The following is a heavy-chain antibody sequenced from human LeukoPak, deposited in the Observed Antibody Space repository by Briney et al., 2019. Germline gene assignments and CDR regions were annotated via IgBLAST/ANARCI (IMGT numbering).Heavy chain of an antibody. D-gene: IGHD1-20*01. V-gene: IGHV3-30*18. Sequence: GRSLRLSCAVSGFTFSSYDMHWVRQAPGKGLEWVAVISYDGSSKYYADSVKGRFTISRDNSKNTLYLQMNSLRAEDTAVYYCAKGHTAMITQDYWGQGTPVTVSS. CDR1: GFTFSSYD. CDR2: ISYDGSSK. CDR3: AKGHTAMITQDY. J-gene: IGHJ4*02.